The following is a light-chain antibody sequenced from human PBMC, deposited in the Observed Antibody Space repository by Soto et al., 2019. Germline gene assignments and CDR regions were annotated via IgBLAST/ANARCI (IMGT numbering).Light chain of an antibody. V-gene: IGKV1-5*03. Sequence: DIQMTQSPSTLSASVGDRVTITCRASQSISIWLAWYQQRPGKAPKLLIYKASTLESGVPSRFSGSGSGTEFTLTISSLQRDDFATYYCQQYNSLWTFGQGTKVEIK. CDR1: QSISIW. CDR3: QQYNSLWT. J-gene: IGKJ1*01. CDR2: KAS.